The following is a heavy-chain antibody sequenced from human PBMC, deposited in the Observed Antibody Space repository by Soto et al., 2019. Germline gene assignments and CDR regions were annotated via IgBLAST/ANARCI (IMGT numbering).Heavy chain of an antibody. V-gene: IGHV1-18*04. CDR1: GYTFTSYG. Sequence: ASVKVSCKASGYTFTSYGISWVRQAPGQGLEWMGWISAYNGNTNYAQKLQGRVTMTTDTSTSTAYMELRSLRSDDTAVYYCARDITSSTVTFYYYYYGMDVWGQGTTVTVSS. CDR2: ISAYNGNT. D-gene: IGHD4-17*01. J-gene: IGHJ6*02. CDR3: ARDITSSTVTFYYYYYGMDV.